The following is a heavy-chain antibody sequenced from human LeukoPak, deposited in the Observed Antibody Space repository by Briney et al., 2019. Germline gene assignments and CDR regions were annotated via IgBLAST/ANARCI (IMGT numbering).Heavy chain of an antibody. CDR2: ISSSGATI. CDR1: GFTFSSHN. D-gene: IGHD6-13*01. J-gene: IGHJ3*02. CDR3: AAGPDAFDI. V-gene: IGHV3-48*04. Sequence: GGSLRLSCAASGFTFSSHNMNWVRQAPGKGLEWVSYISSSGATIYYADSVKGRFTISRDNAKNSLYLQMNSLRAEDTAVYYCAAGPDAFDIWGQGTMVTVSS.